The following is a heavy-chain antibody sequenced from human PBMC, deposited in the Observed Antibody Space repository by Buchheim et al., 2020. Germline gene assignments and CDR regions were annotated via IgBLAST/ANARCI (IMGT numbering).Heavy chain of an antibody. CDR3: ARESRSSRDFDY. J-gene: IGHJ4*02. Sequence: EVQLVESGGGLVQPGGSLRLSCAASGFSFSDYDMNWVRQPPGKGLEWVSYISSRGSTIFYADSVKGRFTIPRNNARNSLYLQMNSLRAEDTAIYYCARESRSSRDFDYWGQG. D-gene: IGHD3-10*01. CDR2: ISSRGSTI. V-gene: IGHV3-48*03. CDR1: GFSFSDYD.